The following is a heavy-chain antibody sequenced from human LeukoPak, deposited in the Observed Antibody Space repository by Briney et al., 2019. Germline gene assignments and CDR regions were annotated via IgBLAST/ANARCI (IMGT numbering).Heavy chain of an antibody. V-gene: IGHV4-59*01. D-gene: IGHD6-19*01. CDR1: GGSISSYY. CDR3: TRGSGWYFY. Sequence: SETLSLTCTVSGGSISSYYWSWIRQPPGKGLEWIGYIYYSGSTNYNPSLKSRVTISVDTSKNQFSLKLSSVTAADTAVYYCTRGSGWYFYWGQGTLVTVSS. J-gene: IGHJ4*02. CDR2: IYYSGST.